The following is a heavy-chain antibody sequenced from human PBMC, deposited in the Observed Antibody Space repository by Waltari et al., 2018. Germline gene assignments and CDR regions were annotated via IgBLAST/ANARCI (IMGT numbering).Heavy chain of an antibody. D-gene: IGHD3-16*01. CDR2: INPNSGCT. CDR3: ARRHELGDYYYYGMDV. Sequence: QVQLVQSGAEVKKPGASVKVSCKASGYTFTGYYMHWVRQAPGQGLEWMGWINPNSGCTNYAQKFQGRVTRTRDTSISTAYMELSRLRSDDTAVYYCARRHELGDYYYYGMDVWGQGTTVTVSS. J-gene: IGHJ6*02. CDR1: GYTFTGYY. V-gene: IGHV1-2*02.